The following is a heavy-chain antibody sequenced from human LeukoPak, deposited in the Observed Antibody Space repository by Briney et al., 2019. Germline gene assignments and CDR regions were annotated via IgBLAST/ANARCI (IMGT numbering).Heavy chain of an antibody. J-gene: IGHJ4*02. D-gene: IGHD4-11*01. V-gene: IGHV3-48*04. CDR1: GFTFSSYS. CDR2: ISSSSSTI. CDR3: ARVLNGGPPTSPIDY. Sequence: GGSLRLSCAASGFTFSSYSMNWVRQAPGKGLEWVSYISSSSSTIYYADSVKGRFTISRDSAKNSLYLQMNSLRAEDTAVYYCARVLNGGPPTSPIDYWGQGTLVTVPS.